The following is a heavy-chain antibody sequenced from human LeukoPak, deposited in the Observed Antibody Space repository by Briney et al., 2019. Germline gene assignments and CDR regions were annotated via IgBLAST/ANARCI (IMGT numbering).Heavy chain of an antibody. V-gene: IGHV4-30-4*08. D-gene: IGHD1-26*01. Sequence: SETLSLTCTVSGGSISSGDYYWSWIRQPPGKGLEWIGYIYYSGSTYYNPSLKSRVTISVDTSKNQFSLKLSSVTAADTAVYYCARGKSGSYAWDCFDYWGQGILVTVSS. J-gene: IGHJ4*02. CDR3: ARGKSGSYAWDCFDY. CDR1: GGSISSGDYY. CDR2: IYYSGST.